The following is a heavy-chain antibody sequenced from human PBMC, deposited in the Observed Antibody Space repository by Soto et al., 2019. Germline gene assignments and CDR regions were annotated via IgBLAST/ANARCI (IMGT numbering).Heavy chain of an antibody. CDR2: IYSSGST. V-gene: IGHV3-66*03. J-gene: IGHJ4*02. Sequence: GGSLRLSCAASGFTASNNYMTWVRQAPGKGLEWVSFIYSSGSTYYADSVKGRFTISRDNSKNTLYLQMNSLRAEDTAVYYCARDSDSSGYYYGDYWGQGTLVTVSS. D-gene: IGHD3-22*01. CDR3: ARDSDSSGYYYGDY. CDR1: GFTASNNY.